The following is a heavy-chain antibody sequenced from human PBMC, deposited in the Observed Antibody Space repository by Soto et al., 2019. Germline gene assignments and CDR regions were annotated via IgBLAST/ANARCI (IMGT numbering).Heavy chain of an antibody. J-gene: IGHJ4*02. Sequence: GWSLRLSCASSVFTFIDAWMSWVRQAPGKGLEWVGLIKKKTDGGTTDYAAPVKGRFTISRDDSKNTVYLQMSSLKTEDTAVYYCRTQWLEWGQGTLVTVSS. CDR2: IKKKTDGGTT. V-gene: IGHV3-15*01. CDR3: RTQWLE. CDR1: VFTFIDAW. D-gene: IGHD6-19*01.